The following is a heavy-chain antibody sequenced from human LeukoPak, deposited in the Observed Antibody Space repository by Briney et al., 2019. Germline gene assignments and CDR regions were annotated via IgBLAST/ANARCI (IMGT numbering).Heavy chain of an antibody. CDR1: GGTFSNYA. CDR3: ARSGFGGSYPDAFDI. CDR2: IIPSFGTT. J-gene: IGHJ3*02. D-gene: IGHD1-26*01. V-gene: IGHV1-69*13. Sequence: ASVKVSCKASGGTFSNYAISWVRQAPGQGLEWMGGIIPSFGTTNYAQHFQGRITITADESTSTAYMELSGLRSDDTAVYYCARSGFGGSYPDAFDIWGQGTMVTVSS.